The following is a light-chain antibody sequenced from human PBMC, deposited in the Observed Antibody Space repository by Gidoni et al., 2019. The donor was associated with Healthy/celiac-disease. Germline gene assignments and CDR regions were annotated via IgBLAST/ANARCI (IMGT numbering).Light chain of an antibody. CDR3: QQYKNWPPWT. J-gene: IGKJ1*01. CDR2: GAS. Sequence: EIVMKQSPATLSVSPGERATLPCRASQSVSRNLAWYQQKPGQAPRLLIYGASPRATGIPARFSGSGSGTEFTLTISSLQSEDFAVYYCQQYKNWPPWTFGQXAKVEIK. CDR1: QSVSRN. V-gene: IGKV3-15*01.